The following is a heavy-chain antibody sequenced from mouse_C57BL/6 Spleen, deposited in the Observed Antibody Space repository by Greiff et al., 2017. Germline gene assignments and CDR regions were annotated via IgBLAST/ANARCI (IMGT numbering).Heavy chain of an antibody. Sequence: EVQLQQSGPELVKPGASVKISCKASGYTFTDYYMNWVKQSHGKSLEWIGDINPNNGGTSYNQKFKGKATLTVDKSSSTAYMELRSLTSEDSAVYYCARGHDGYYRNWGQGTLVTVSA. J-gene: IGHJ3*01. D-gene: IGHD2-3*01. V-gene: IGHV1-26*01. CDR2: INPNNGGT. CDR1: GYTFTDYY. CDR3: ARGHDGYYRN.